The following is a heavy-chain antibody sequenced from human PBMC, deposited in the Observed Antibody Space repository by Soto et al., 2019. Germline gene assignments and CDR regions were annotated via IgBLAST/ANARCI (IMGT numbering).Heavy chain of an antibody. D-gene: IGHD6-25*01. CDR3: ARHPSSSGAYYYYMDV. V-gene: IGHV4-39*01. J-gene: IGHJ6*03. Sequence: QLQLQESGPGLVKPSETLSLTCTVSGGSISSTSYYWGWIRQPPGKGLEWIGSVYYSGSTYYTPSLKSRVPISVHTSNNQFSLNLSSVTAADTAVYYCARHPSSSGAYYYYMDVWGKGTTVTVSS. CDR2: VYYSGST. CDR1: GGSISSTSYY.